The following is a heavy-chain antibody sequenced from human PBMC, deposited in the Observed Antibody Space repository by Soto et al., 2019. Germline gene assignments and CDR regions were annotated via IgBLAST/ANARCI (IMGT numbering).Heavy chain of an antibody. V-gene: IGHV4-34*01. CDR3: ARGQEGVVATH. CDR1: GGSLSGYY. CDR2: IKDGGRT. J-gene: IGHJ4*02. Sequence: QVQLQQWGAGLLKPSETLSLNCAVNGGSLSGYYWSWIRQPPGKGLEWIGEIKDGGRTNYSPSLKRRATISSDTSNNQFALSLYSVTAADTGVYYCARGQEGVVATHWDQGTLVTVSS. D-gene: IGHD5-12*01.